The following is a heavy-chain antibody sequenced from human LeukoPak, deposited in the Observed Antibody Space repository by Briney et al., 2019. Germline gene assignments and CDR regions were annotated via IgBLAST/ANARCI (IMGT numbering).Heavy chain of an antibody. Sequence: PGGSLRLSCAASGFTFSSYAMSWVRQAPGKGLEWVSAISGSGGSTYYADSVKGRFTISRDNSKNTLCLQMNSLRAEDTAVYYCAKDPTPPAFEYSSSSDRDNWFDPWGQGTLVTVSS. J-gene: IGHJ5*02. CDR2: ISGSGGST. CDR3: AKDPTPPAFEYSSSSDRDNWFDP. CDR1: GFTFSSYA. D-gene: IGHD6-6*01. V-gene: IGHV3-23*01.